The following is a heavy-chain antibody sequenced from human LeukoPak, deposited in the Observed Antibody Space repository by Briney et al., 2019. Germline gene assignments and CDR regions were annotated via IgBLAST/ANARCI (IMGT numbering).Heavy chain of an antibody. V-gene: IGHV3-20*04. CDR2: INWNGGST. Sequence: PGGSLRLSCAASGFTFDDYGMSWVRQAPGKGLEWVSGINWNGGSTGYADSVKGRFTISRDNAKNSLYLQMNSLRAEDTALYYCARKGESLGYCSGGSCYSYALDIWGQGTMVTVSS. CDR3: ARKGESLGYCSGGSCYSYALDI. J-gene: IGHJ3*02. CDR1: GFTFDDYG. D-gene: IGHD2-15*01.